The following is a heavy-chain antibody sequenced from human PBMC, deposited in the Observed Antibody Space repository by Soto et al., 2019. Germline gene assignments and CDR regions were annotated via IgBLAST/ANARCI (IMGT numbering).Heavy chain of an antibody. V-gene: IGHV3-30-3*01. J-gene: IGHJ6*02. Sequence: QVQLVESGGGVVQPGKSLRLSCAASRFTFSSYAMDWVRQAPGKGLEWVAVISHDGSEKYYGYSVKGRFTISRDNPKNTVYLQMNSLRPEDTAVCYCARAAAYFYHYYYAMGVWGQGTAVTVSS. CDR3: ARAAAYFYHYYYAMGV. CDR1: RFTFSSYA. CDR2: ISHDGSEK. D-gene: IGHD6-13*01.